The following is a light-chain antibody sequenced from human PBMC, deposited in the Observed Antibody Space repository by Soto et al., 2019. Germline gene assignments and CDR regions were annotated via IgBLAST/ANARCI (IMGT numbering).Light chain of an antibody. CDR2: AAS. J-gene: IGKJ1*01. Sequence: DIQMTQSPSSLSASVGDSVTISCRASQSIDKYLNWYQHKPGRVPKLLIYAASSLQGGVSTRFSGGGVRTSVTITITNMQREDFATYYCQKSYSIPGTFGRGTKVEI. CDR1: QSIDKY. CDR3: QKSYSIPGT. V-gene: IGKV1-39*01.